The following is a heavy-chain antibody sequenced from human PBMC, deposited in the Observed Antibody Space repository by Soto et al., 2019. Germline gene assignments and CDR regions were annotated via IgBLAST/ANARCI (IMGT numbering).Heavy chain of an antibody. CDR2: IYYSGST. D-gene: IGHD1-20*01. CDR3: ASPTLYNWNDFDY. V-gene: IGHV4-39*01. CDR1: GGSISSSSYY. Sequence: KPSETLSLTCTDSGGSISSSSYYWGWIRQPPGKGLEWIGSIYYSGSTYYNPSLKSRVTISVDTSKNQFSLKLSSVTAADTAVYYCASPTLYNWNDFDYWGQGTLVTVSS. J-gene: IGHJ4*02.